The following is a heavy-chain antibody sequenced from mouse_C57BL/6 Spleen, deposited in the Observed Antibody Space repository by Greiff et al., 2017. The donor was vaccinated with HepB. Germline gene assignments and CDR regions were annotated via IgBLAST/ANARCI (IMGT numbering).Heavy chain of an antibody. CDR3: ARKYYGNYFDY. CDR2: IYPGDGDT. D-gene: IGHD2-1*01. Sequence: LVESGPELVKPGASVKISCKASGYAFSSSWMNWVKQRPGKGLEWIGRIYPGDGDTNYNGKFKGKATLTADKSSSTAYMQLSSLTSEDSAVYFCARKYYGNYFDYWGQGTTLTVSS. V-gene: IGHV1-82*01. J-gene: IGHJ2*01. CDR1: GYAFSSSW.